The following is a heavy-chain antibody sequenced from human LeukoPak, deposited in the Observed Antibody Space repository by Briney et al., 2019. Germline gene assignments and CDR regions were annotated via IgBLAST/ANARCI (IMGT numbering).Heavy chain of an antibody. Sequence: ASVKVSCKASGDNYKSYNIHWERQAPGQGLEWMGIINPSGGTTTYAQKFHGKVTMTRDTSTTIVYLELSSLRSDDTAVYYCASQWGREPYFDDWGQGTLVTVSP. CDR1: GDNYKSYN. J-gene: IGHJ4*02. V-gene: IGHV1-46*02. CDR3: ASQWGREPYFDD. CDR2: INPSGGTT. D-gene: IGHD1-14*01.